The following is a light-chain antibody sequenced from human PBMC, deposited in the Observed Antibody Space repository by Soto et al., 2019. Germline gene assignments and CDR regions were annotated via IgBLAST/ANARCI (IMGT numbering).Light chain of an antibody. V-gene: IGKV3-20*01. CDR1: QSVSSDS. CDR3: QQYGSSGT. J-gene: IGKJ1*01. Sequence: EIVLTQSPGTLSSSPGEGATLSCRASQSVSSDSVAWYQQKPGQAPRLLIFGASRRATDIPDRFSGGGSGTDFTLTISRLEPEDFAVYYCQQYGSSGTFGQGTKVDIK. CDR2: GAS.